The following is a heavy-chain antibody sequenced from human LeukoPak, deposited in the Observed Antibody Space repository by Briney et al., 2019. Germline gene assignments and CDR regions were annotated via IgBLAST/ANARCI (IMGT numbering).Heavy chain of an antibody. V-gene: IGHV3-30*18. J-gene: IGHJ4*02. CDR2: ISYDGSNK. CDR3: AKGRGSYWAPYYFDY. CDR1: GFTFSSYG. Sequence: GRSLRLSCAASGFTFSSYGMHWVRQAPGKGLEWVAVISYDGSNKYYADSVEGRFTISRDNSKNTLYLQMNSLRAEDTAVYYCAKGRGSYWAPYYFDYWGQGTLVTVSS. D-gene: IGHD1-26*01.